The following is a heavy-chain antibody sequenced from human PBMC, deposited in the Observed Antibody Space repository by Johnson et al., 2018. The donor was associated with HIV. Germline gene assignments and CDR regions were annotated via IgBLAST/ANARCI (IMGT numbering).Heavy chain of an antibody. J-gene: IGHJ3*02. CDR1: GFTFSSYE. D-gene: IGHD1-26*01. V-gene: IGHV3-48*03. CDR3: ARGEGGTYLPDAFDI. Sequence: VQLVESGGGLVQPGGSLRLSCAASGFTFSSYEMNWVRQAPGKGLEWVSYISSSGSTIYYADSVKGRFTISRDNSKNTLYLQMNSLRAEDTAVYYCARGEGGTYLPDAFDIWGQGTMVTVSS. CDR2: ISSSGSTI.